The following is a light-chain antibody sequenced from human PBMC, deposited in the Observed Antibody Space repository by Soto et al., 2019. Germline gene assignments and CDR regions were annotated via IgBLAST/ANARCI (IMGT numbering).Light chain of an antibody. CDR3: QQRSNWWT. CDR1: QSVSSY. J-gene: IGKJ1*01. V-gene: IGKV3-11*01. Sequence: EIVLTQSPATLSLSPGERATLSCRASQSVSSYLAWYQQEPGQAPRLLIYDASNRATGIPARFSGSGSGTDFTLTISSLEPEDFAAYYCQQRSNWWTFGQGTKVDIK. CDR2: DAS.